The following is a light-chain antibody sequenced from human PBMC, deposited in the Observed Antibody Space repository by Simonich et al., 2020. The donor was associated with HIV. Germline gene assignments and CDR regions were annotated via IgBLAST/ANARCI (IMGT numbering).Light chain of an antibody. CDR2: GAS. V-gene: IGKV3D-20*02. J-gene: IGKJ4*01. CDR3: QQRSNWPPLT. CDR1: QIVSSSY. Sequence: EIVLTQSPGTLSLSPGERATPSCRASQIVSSSYLAWYQQKPGQAPRLLLYGASSRATGIPARFSGSGSGTDFTLTISSLEPEDFAVYYCQQRSNWPPLTFGGGTRVEIK.